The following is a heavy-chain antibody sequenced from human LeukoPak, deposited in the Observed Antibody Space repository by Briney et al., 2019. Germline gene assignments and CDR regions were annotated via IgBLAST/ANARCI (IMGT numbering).Heavy chain of an antibody. CDR1: GFTFSSYW. V-gene: IGHV3-7*04. CDR3: ARDYGGNSDY. J-gene: IGHJ4*02. D-gene: IGHD4-23*01. CDR2: IKQDGSEK. Sequence: PGGSLRLSCAASGFTFSSYWMSWVRQAPGKGLEWVANIKQDGSEKYYVDSVKGRFTISGDNTKNSLYLQMTSLRAEDTAVYYCARDYGGNSDYWGQGTLVTVSS.